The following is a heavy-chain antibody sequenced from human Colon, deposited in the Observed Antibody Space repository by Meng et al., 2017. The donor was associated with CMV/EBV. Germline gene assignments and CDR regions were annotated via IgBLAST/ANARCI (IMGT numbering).Heavy chain of an antibody. CDR2: VYFSGGA. J-gene: IGHJ5*01. CDR1: GGSITDTYAY. CDR3: AREGYSPPIVGALGS. V-gene: IGHV4-39*07. D-gene: IGHD1-26*01. Sequence: SETLSLTCTVSGGSITDTYAYWGWVRQSPGKGLEWIGDVYFSGGARYNPSLKSRATISVDTSKNQFSLRVNSVTAADTAVYYCAREGYSPPIVGALGSWGQGTLVTVSS.